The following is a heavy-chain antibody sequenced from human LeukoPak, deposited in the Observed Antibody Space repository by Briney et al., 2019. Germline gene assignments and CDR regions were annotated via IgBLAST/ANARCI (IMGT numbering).Heavy chain of an antibody. CDR3: ARASSDQYQLLSFGFDY. J-gene: IGHJ4*02. Sequence: ASVKVSCKASGYTFTGYYMHWVRQAPGQGLEWMGWTNPNSGGTNYAQKFQGRVTMTRDTSISTAYMELSRLRSDDTAVYYCARASSDQYQLLSFGFDYWGQGTLVTVSS. D-gene: IGHD2-2*01. CDR2: TNPNSGGT. CDR1: GYTFTGYY. V-gene: IGHV1-2*02.